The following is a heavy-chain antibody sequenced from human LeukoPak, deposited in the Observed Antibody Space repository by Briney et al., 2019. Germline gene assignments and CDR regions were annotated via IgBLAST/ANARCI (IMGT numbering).Heavy chain of an antibody. CDR3: ARVRGSLYFDY. CDR1: GGSISSYY. CDR2: IYYSGST. D-gene: IGHD3-10*01. Sequence: PSGTLSLTCTVSGGSISSYYWSWIRQPPGKGLEWIGYIYYSGSTNYNPSLKSRVTISVDTSKNQFSLKLSSVTAADTAVYYCARVRGSLYFDYWGQGTLVTVSS. V-gene: IGHV4-59*01. J-gene: IGHJ4*02.